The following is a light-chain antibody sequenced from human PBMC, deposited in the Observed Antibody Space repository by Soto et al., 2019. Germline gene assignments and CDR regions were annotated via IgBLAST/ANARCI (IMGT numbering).Light chain of an antibody. J-gene: IGKJ4*01. V-gene: IGKV3-15*01. CDR1: QGIGSN. Sequence: EVVMTQSPATLSLSPGDRATVSCRASQGIGSNLAWYQQKPGQAPRLLIYGASTRAAGVPARFSGSGSGTEFTLTISSLQSEDFSLYYGQQYSDWPPVTFGGVTKVDIK. CDR2: GAS. CDR3: QQYSDWPPVT.